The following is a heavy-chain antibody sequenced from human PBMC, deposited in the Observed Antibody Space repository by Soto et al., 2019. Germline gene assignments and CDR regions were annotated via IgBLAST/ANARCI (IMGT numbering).Heavy chain of an antibody. V-gene: IGHV1-69*12. CDR2: IIPVFGTT. CDR1: GGTFTNYA. D-gene: IGHD6-6*01. Sequence: QVHLVQSEAEVKNPGSSLKVSCTASGGTFTNYAISRVRQVPGQGLEWMGGIIPVFGTTKYAQKFQGRITITADESATTAYMDLSSLGSEDTALYFCAGAPDQHLVGGEFDSWGQGTLVTVSS. J-gene: IGHJ4*02. CDR3: AGAPDQHLVGGEFDS.